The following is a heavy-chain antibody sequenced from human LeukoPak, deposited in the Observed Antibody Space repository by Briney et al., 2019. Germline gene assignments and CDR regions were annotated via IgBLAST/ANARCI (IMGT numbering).Heavy chain of an antibody. CDR1: GYTFTGYY. CDR3: ASLLGFTTNDENWFDP. CDR2: ISAYNGNT. V-gene: IGHV1-18*04. D-gene: IGHD1-1*01. Sequence: ASVKVSCKASGYTFTGYYMHWVRQAPGQGLEWMAWISAYNGNTKHAQKFQGRVTMTTDTSTSTAYMELRSLRSDDTAVYYCASLLGFTTNDENWFDPWGQGTLVTVSS. J-gene: IGHJ5*02.